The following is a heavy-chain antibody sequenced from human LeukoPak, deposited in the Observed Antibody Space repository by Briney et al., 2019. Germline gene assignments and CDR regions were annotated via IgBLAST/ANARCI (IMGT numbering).Heavy chain of an antibody. CDR3: ARVGMWWAIDY. CDR2: INHSGST. J-gene: IGHJ4*02. Sequence: SETLSLTCAVYGGSFSGYYWSWIRQPPGKGLEWIGEINHSGSTNYNPSLKSRVTISVDTSKNQFSLKLSSVTAADTAVYYCARVGMWWAIDYWGQGTLVTVSS. CDR1: GGSFSGYY. D-gene: IGHD2-21*01. V-gene: IGHV4-34*01.